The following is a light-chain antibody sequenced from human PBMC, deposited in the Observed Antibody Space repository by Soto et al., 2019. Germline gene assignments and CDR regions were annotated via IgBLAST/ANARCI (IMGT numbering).Light chain of an antibody. V-gene: IGKV1-27*01. Sequence: DIQMTQSPSSLSASVGDRVSITCRASQGISNYLAWYQQKPGKVPKLLMYGASTLQSGVPSRFSGSGSGTEFTLIISSLQPEDVATYYCQMYNSAPQTFGPGTKVDIK. CDR2: GAS. CDR3: QMYNSAPQT. J-gene: IGKJ3*01. CDR1: QGISNY.